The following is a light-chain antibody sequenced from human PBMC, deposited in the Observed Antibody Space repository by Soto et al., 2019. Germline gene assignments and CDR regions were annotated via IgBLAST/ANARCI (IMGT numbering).Light chain of an antibody. Sequence: DIQMTQSPSTLSASVGDRVTITCRASQSISSWLAWYQQKPEKAPKLLIYKASSLESGVPSKFRGSGAGTEFTLIISSLQPDDFATYYCQQYDSYSPDTFGQGTKLEIK. CDR2: KAS. CDR1: QSISSW. CDR3: QQYDSYSPDT. J-gene: IGKJ2*01. V-gene: IGKV1-5*03.